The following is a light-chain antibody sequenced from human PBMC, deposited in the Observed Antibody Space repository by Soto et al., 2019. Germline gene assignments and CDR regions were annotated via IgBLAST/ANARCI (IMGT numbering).Light chain of an antibody. J-gene: IGKJ4*01. CDR1: QDIKNY. Sequence: DIQMTQSPSSLSASVGDRVTITCQATQDIKNYLSWYQQKPGKAPKLLSYDASNLETGVPSRFIGSGSGTEFTFTIPSLQPEDIARYFCQQYDDLPLTFGGGTQVEIK. CDR3: QQYDDLPLT. CDR2: DAS. V-gene: IGKV1-33*01.